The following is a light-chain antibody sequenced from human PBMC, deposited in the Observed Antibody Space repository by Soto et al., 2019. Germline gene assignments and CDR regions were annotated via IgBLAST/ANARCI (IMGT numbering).Light chain of an antibody. Sequence: DLQMTQSPSTLSAGVGDRVTITCRASQRISTYLNWYQQKPGKAPTLLIYAASSLQSGVPSRFSCGGSGTDFTLTINTLQPEDFATYFCQQCYSSPRTFGQGTKVEIK. V-gene: IGKV1-39*01. CDR3: QQCYSSPRT. CDR2: AAS. CDR1: QRISTY. J-gene: IGKJ1*01.